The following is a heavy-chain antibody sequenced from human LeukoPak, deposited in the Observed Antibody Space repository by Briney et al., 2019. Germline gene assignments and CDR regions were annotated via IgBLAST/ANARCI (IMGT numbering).Heavy chain of an antibody. D-gene: IGHD3-22*01. CDR1: GFTFSSYG. V-gene: IGHV3-33*06. CDR2: IWYDGSNK. J-gene: IGHJ3*02. CDR3: AKVGGYYYDSSGYLPSAFDI. Sequence: GGSLRLSCAASGFTFSSYGMHWVRQAPGKGLEWVAVIWYDGSNKYYADSVKGRFTISRDNSKNTLYLQMNSLRAEDTAVYYCAKVGGYYYDSSGYLPSAFDIWGQGTMVTVSS.